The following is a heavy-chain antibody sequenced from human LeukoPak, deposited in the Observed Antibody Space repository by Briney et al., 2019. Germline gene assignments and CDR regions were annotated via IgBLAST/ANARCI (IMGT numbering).Heavy chain of an antibody. CDR3: AKDIGSSGYYYPDY. D-gene: IGHD3-22*01. CDR1: GFTFSSYA. V-gene: IGHV3-9*01. Sequence: GGSLRLSCAASGFTFSSYAMHWVRQAPGKGLEWVSGINWNSGSIGYAESVKGRFTISRDNAKNSLYLQMNSLRAEDTALYYCAKDIGSSGYYYPDYWGQGTLVTVSS. J-gene: IGHJ4*02. CDR2: INWNSGSI.